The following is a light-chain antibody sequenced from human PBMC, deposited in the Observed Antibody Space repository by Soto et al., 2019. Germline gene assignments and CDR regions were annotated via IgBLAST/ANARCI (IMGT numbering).Light chain of an antibody. CDR1: QNVLYSSNNKNY. CDR2: WAS. Sequence: DIVMTQSPDSLAVSLGERATINCKSSQNVLYSSNNKNYLAWYQQRPGQPPKLLIYWASTRESGVPDRFSGSGSGTDFTLTISSLQAEDVAFYYCQQYYSNPLTFGQGTRLEIK. CDR3: QQYYSNPLT. V-gene: IGKV4-1*01. J-gene: IGKJ5*01.